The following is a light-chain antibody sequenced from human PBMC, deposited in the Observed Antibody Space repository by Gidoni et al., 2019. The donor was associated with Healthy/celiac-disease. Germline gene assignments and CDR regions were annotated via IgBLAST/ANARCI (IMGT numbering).Light chain of an antibody. Sequence: EIQMTQSPSSLSASVGDRVTITCRAFQGISNSLACYQQKPWKVPKLLIYAASTLQSGVPSRVSVSGSGTDCTVTISSMQPDDVATCYCQKYNSAPLSFGGGTKVDIK. J-gene: IGKJ4*01. V-gene: IGKV1-27*01. CDR1: QGISNS. CDR3: QKYNSAPLS. CDR2: AAS.